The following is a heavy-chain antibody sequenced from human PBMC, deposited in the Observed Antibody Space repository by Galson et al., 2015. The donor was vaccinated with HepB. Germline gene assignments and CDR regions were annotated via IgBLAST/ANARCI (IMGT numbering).Heavy chain of an antibody. J-gene: IGHJ4*02. Sequence: SLRLSCAASGFTFSDYYMSWIRQAPGKGLEWVSYISSSSSYTNYADSVKGRFTISRDNAKNSLYLQMNSLRAEDTAVYYCARDWYYYGSGSSPHYWGQGTLVTVSS. V-gene: IGHV3-11*06. CDR2: ISSSSSYT. CDR3: ARDWYYYGSGSSPHY. CDR1: GFTFSDYY. D-gene: IGHD3-10*01.